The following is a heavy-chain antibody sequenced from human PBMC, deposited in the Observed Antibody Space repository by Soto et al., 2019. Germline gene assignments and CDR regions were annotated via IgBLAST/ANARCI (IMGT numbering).Heavy chain of an antibody. J-gene: IGHJ5*02. CDR1: GYTFTSYA. CDR2: INAGNGNT. V-gene: IGHV1-3*01. CDR3: ARYHLGYSIVGATIRWFDP. D-gene: IGHD1-26*01. Sequence: QVQLVQSGAEVKKPGASVKVSCKASGYTFTSYAMHWVRQAPGQRLEWMGWINAGNGNTKYSQKFQGRVNITRDTSASTAYMELSSLRSEDTAVYYCARYHLGYSIVGATIRWFDPWGQGTLVTVSS.